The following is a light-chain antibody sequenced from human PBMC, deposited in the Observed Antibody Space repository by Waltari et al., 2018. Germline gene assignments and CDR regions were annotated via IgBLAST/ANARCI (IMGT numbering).Light chain of an antibody. Sequence: QTVVTQEPSLSVSPEGTVTLTCGLSSGSVSTTYSPHWFQKAPGQAPRTLIFDTNTRSSGVPDRFSGSILDNKAALTITGAQAEDESDYYCALSMGSGIWVFGGGTKLTVL. V-gene: IGLV8-61*01. CDR1: SGSVSTTYS. J-gene: IGLJ3*02. CDR2: DTN. CDR3: ALSMGSGIWV.